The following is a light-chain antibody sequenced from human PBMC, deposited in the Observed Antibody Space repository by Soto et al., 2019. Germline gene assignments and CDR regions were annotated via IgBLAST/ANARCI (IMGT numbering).Light chain of an antibody. CDR1: QTVTRNY. J-gene: IGKJ5*01. CDR2: GAS. V-gene: IGKV3-20*01. CDR3: QQHGSSPIT. Sequence: ENVLTQSPGTLSLSQGERATLSCRASQTVTRNYLAWHQQKPGQTPRLLVYGASSRATGIPDRFSGSGSGTDFTLTISRLEPEDFAVYYCQQHGSSPITFAQGTRLEIK.